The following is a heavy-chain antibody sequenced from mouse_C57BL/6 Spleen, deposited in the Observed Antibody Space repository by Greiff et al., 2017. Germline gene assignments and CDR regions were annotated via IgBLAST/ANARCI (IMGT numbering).Heavy chain of an antibody. CDR1: GFTFTSYW. CDR3: ARKWIYYGNLDY. Sequence: QVKLQQPGPDLVKPGASVKLSCKASGFTFTSYWMYWVKQTPGQGLEWIGTINPRNGGTNYNEKVKSKDTLTVDKASRKAYMQLSSLTSEDSAVYYCARKWIYYGNLDYWGQGTTRTVSS. J-gene: IGHJ2*01. V-gene: IGHV1-53*01. CDR2: INPRNGGT. D-gene: IGHD2-1*01.